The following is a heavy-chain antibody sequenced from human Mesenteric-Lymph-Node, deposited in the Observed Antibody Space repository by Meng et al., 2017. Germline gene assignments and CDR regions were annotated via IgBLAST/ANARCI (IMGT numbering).Heavy chain of an antibody. V-gene: IGHV5-51*01. CDR1: GYSFTSYW. CDR3: ARLAYDSSGYSLGGFDY. J-gene: IGHJ4*02. Sequence: GGSLRLSCKGSGYSFTSYWIGWVRQMPGKGLEWMGIIYPGDSDTRYSPSFQGQVTISADKSISTAYLQWSSLKASDTAMYYCARLAYDSSGYSLGGFDYWGQGTLVTVSS. CDR2: IYPGDSDT. D-gene: IGHD3-22*01.